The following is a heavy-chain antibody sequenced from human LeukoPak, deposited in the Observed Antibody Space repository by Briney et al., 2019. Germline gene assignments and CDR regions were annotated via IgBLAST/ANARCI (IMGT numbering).Heavy chain of an antibody. V-gene: IGHV5-51*01. CDR2: IYPGDSDT. CDR3: ARSTGELHHFDY. Sequence: GESLQISCKGSGYSFASYWIGWVRQTPEKGLEWMGIIYPGDSDTRYSPSFQGQVTISADKSISTAYLQWSSLKASDTAMYYCARSTGELHHFDYWGQGTLVTVSS. D-gene: IGHD1-26*01. CDR1: GYSFASYW. J-gene: IGHJ4*02.